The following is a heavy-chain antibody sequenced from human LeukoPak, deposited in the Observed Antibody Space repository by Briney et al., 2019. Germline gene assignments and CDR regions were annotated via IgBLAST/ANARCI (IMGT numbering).Heavy chain of an antibody. D-gene: IGHD2-2*01. Sequence: GGSLRLSCAASGFTFSSYAMSWVRQAPGKGLEWVSAISGSGGSTYYADSVKGRFTISRDNAKNSLYLQMSSLRAEDTAIYYCARDFGSTSYPGDFDYWGQGTLVTVSS. V-gene: IGHV3-23*01. CDR2: ISGSGGST. CDR1: GFTFSSYA. J-gene: IGHJ4*02. CDR3: ARDFGSTSYPGDFDY.